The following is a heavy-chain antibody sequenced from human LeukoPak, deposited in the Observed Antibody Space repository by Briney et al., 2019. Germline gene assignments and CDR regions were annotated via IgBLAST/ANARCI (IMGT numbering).Heavy chain of an antibody. D-gene: IGHD3-10*01. CDR1: GTSISDYY. V-gene: IGHV4-59*01. CDR3: ARDLNRTPLGSN. J-gene: IGHJ4*02. Sequence: SETLSLTCTVSGTSISDYYWGWIRQPPGKGLEWIGFIYYNGITNSNPSLKSRVTMSVDTSKNQFSLRLSSMTAADTALYYCARDLNRTPLGSNWGQGTLVTVSS. CDR2: IYYNGIT.